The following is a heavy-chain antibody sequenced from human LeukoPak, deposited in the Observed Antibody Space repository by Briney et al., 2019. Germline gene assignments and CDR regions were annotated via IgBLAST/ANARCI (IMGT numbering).Heavy chain of an antibody. CDR2: VHYSGST. CDR1: GVSIFSSY. CDR3: ATGRSIRYFDY. D-gene: IGHD3-9*01. J-gene: IGHJ4*02. Sequence: PSETLSLTCTVSGVSIFSSYWNWVRQPPGKGLEWIGYVHYSGSTNYNPSLKSRVTISADTSKSQFSLRLSSATAADTAVYYCATGRSIRYFDYWGQGTLLTVSS. V-gene: IGHV4-59*12.